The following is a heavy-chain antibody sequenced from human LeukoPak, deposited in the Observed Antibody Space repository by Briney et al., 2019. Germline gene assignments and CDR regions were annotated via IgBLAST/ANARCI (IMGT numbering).Heavy chain of an antibody. Sequence: GGSLRLSCAASGFTFSSYGMHWVRQAPGKGLEWVAVIWYDGSNKYYADSVKGRFTISRDNSKNTLYLQMNSLRAEDTAVYYCARDGRRDGYNFDAFDIWGQGTMVTVSS. V-gene: IGHV3-33*01. D-gene: IGHD5-24*01. CDR2: IWYDGSNK. CDR3: ARDGRRDGYNFDAFDI. J-gene: IGHJ3*02. CDR1: GFTFSSYG.